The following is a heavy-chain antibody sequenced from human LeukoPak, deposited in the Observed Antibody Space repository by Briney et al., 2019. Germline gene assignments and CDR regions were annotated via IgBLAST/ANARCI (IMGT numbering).Heavy chain of an antibody. J-gene: IGHJ4*02. CDR3: ARSLTMVRAYDY. CDR1: GFTFSSYA. V-gene: IGHV3-23*01. CDR2: ITGSGGRT. Sequence: PGGSLRLSCAASGFTFSSYAMNWVRQAPGKGLEWVSAITGSGGRTYYADSVKGRFTISRDNSKNTVYLQMNSLRTEDTAVYYCARSLTMVRAYDYWGQGTLVTVSS. D-gene: IGHD3-10*01.